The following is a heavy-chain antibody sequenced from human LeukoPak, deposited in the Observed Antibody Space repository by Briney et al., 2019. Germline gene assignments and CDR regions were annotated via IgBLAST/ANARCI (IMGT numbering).Heavy chain of an antibody. V-gene: IGHV3-33*01. CDR3: ARGRSWQPFDY. CDR1: GFTFSSYG. J-gene: IGHJ4*02. Sequence: PGRSLRLSCAASGFTFSSYGMHWVRQAPGKGLEWVAVIWYDGSNKYYADSVKGRFTISRDNSKNTLYLQMNSLRAEDTAVYYCARGRSWQPFDYWGQGTLVTVSS. CDR2: IWYDGSNK. D-gene: IGHD6-13*01.